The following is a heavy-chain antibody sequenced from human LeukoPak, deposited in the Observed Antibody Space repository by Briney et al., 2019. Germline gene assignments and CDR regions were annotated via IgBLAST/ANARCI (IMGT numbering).Heavy chain of an antibody. V-gene: IGHV3-11*04. Sequence: GGSLRLSCAVSGFTFFNAWMSWIRQAPGKGLEWVSYISSSGSIIYYADSVKGRFTISRDNAKNSLYLQMNSLRAEDTAVYYCARDRLKYRIAAAGTGAFDIWGLGTMVTVSS. J-gene: IGHJ3*02. CDR3: ARDRLKYRIAAAGTGAFDI. CDR1: GFTFFNAW. D-gene: IGHD6-13*01. CDR2: ISSSGSII.